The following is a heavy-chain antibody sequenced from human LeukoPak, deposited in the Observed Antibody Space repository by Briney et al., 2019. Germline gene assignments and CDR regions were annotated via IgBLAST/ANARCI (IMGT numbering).Heavy chain of an antibody. CDR2: IIPIFGTA. CDR1: GYTFTSYG. CDR3: ARVLGGSGSYFAHNWFDP. V-gene: IGHV1-69*13. J-gene: IGHJ5*02. D-gene: IGHD3-10*01. Sequence: GASVKVSCKASGYTFTSYGISWVRQAPGQGLEWMGWIIPIFGTANYAQKFQGRVTITADESTSTAYMELSSLRSEDTAVYYCARVLGGSGSYFAHNWFDPWGQGTLVTVSS.